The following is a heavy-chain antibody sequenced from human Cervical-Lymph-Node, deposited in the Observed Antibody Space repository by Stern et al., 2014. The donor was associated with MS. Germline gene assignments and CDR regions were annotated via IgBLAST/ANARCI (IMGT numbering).Heavy chain of an antibody. Sequence: VHLVESGGGLVQPGRSLRLSCAASGFTFADYAMHWVRPAPGKGLEWVSGISWNSGSIGYADSVKGRFTISRDNAKNSLYLQMNSLRAEDTALYYCAKDPGSGWYVDWGQGTLVTVSS. CDR2: ISWNSGSI. J-gene: IGHJ4*02. D-gene: IGHD6-19*01. CDR1: GFTFADYA. CDR3: AKDPGSGWYVD. V-gene: IGHV3-9*01.